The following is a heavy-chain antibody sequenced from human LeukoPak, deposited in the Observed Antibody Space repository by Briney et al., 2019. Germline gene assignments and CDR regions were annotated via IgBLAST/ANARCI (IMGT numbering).Heavy chain of an antibody. D-gene: IGHD2-2*01. CDR3: ATAPLPATMWNWYFDL. J-gene: IGHJ2*01. CDR2: IDNSGTI. V-gene: IGHV4-30-4*01. Sequence: TLSLTCTVSGGSISSGDYYWSWIRQPPGKGLEWIGYIDNSGTIYYNPSLKSRVTISVDTAKNQFSLKLRSVTAADTAVYYCATAPLPATMWNWYFDLWGRGTLVTVSS. CDR1: GGSISSGDYY.